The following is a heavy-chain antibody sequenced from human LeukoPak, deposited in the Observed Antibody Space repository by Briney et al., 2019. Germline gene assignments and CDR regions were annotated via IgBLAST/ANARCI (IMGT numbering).Heavy chain of an antibody. CDR3: ARDGVLGGFDY. CDR2: INPSGGST. J-gene: IGHJ4*02. D-gene: IGHD3-16*01. Sequence: ASVKVPCKASGYTFTSYYMHWVRQAPGRGLEWMGIINPSGGSTSYAQKFQGRVTMTRDTSTSTVYMELSSLRSEDTAVYYCARDGVLGGFDYWGQGTLVTVSS. V-gene: IGHV1-46*01. CDR1: GYTFTSYY.